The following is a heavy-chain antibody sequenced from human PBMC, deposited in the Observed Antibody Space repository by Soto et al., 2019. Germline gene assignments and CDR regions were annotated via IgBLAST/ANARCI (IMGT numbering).Heavy chain of an antibody. CDR2: INQDGSQR. Sequence: PGGSLRLSCAASGFTFSSDWMIWVRQAPGKGLEWVANINQDGSQRNYVDSVKGRFTISRDNAKNSLYLQMNSLRAEDTAVFYCARDARGIFDYWGQGTLVTVSS. V-gene: IGHV3-7*01. D-gene: IGHD1-1*01. J-gene: IGHJ4*02. CDR1: GFTFSSDW. CDR3: ARDARGIFDY.